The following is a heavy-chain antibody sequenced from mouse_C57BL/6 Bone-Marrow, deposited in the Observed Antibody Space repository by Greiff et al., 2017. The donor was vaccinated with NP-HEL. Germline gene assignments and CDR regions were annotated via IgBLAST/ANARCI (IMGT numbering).Heavy chain of an antibody. CDR2: IDPENGDT. CDR1: GFNIKDDY. D-gene: IGHD2-9*01. Sequence: VQLKQSGAELVRPGASVKLSCTASGFNIKDDYMHWVKQRPEQGLEWIGWIDPENGDTEYASKFQGKATITADTSSNTAYLQLSSLTSEDTAVYYCTTPYYGYDDWYFDVWGTGTTVTVSS. V-gene: IGHV14-4*01. J-gene: IGHJ1*03. CDR3: TTPYYGYDDWYFDV.